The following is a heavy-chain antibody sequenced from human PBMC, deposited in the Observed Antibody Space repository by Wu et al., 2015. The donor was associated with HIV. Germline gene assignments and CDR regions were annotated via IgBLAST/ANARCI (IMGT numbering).Heavy chain of an antibody. CDR3: ARATYYYDSSGYWGWFDP. V-gene: IGHV1-18*01. CDR1: GYTFTSYG. CDR2: ISAYNGNT. Sequence: QVQLVQSGAEVKKPGASVKVSCKASGYTFTSYGISWVRQAPGQGLEWMGWISAYNGNTNYAQKLQGRVTMTTDTSTSTAYMELRSLRSDDTAVYYCARATYYYDSSGYWGWFDPWGQGTLVTVSS. D-gene: IGHD3-22*01. J-gene: IGHJ5*02.